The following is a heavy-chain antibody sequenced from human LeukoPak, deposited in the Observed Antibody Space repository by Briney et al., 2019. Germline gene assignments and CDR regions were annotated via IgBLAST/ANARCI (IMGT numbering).Heavy chain of an antibody. J-gene: IGHJ4*02. CDR1: GFTFSSYA. D-gene: IGHD3-10*01. V-gene: IGHV3-23*01. CDR2: ISGSGGST. Sequence: GGSLRLSCAASGFTFSSYAMSWVRQAPGKGLEWVSAISGSGGSTYYADSVKGRFTISRDNSKNTMYLQMNSLRAEDTAVYYCAVWFGEGPLDYWGQGTLVAVSS. CDR3: AVWFGEGPLDY.